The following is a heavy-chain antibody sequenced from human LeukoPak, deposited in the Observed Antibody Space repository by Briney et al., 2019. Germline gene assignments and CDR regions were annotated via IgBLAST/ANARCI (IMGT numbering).Heavy chain of an antibody. D-gene: IGHD3-22*01. CDR3: AKRDSSGYYPYYFDY. CDR2: ISGGGGST. CDR1: GFTFSSYA. Sequence: GESLRLSCAASGFTFSSYAMSWVRQAPGKGLEWVSGISGGGGSTFYADSVKGRFTISRDNSKNTLYLQMNSLRAEDTAVYYCAKRDSSGYYPYYFDYWGQGTLVTVSS. J-gene: IGHJ4*02. V-gene: IGHV3-23*01.